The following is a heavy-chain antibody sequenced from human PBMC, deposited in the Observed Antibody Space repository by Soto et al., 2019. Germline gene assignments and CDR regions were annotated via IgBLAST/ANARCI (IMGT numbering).Heavy chain of an antibody. D-gene: IGHD3-16*01. CDR2: INQEGSEK. J-gene: IGHJ6*02. Sequence: EAQLVESGGGSVQPGGSLRLSCTASGFTFSNYWMSWVRQAPGKGLEWVANINQEGSEKDYVDSVKGRFTISRDYAKHSLFLQMNSLRAEDTAVYYCARGGQHFRNPLWDNYYYGMDVWGQGTTVTVSS. V-gene: IGHV3-7*05. CDR1: GFTFSNYW. CDR3: ARGGQHFRNPLWDNYYYGMDV.